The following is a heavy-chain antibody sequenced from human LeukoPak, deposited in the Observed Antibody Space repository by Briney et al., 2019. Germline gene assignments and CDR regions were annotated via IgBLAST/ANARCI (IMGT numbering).Heavy chain of an antibody. J-gene: IGHJ4*02. CDR1: GGSISGSNW. Sequence: PSGTLSLTCAVSGGSISGSNWWSWVRQPPGKGLEWIGEIYHSGSTNYNPSLKSRVTISVDKSKNQFSLKLSSVTAADTAVYYCAGPYYGSGNHPVGYWGQGTLVTVSS. CDR2: IYHSGST. CDR3: AGPYYGSGNHPVGY. D-gene: IGHD3-10*01. V-gene: IGHV4-4*02.